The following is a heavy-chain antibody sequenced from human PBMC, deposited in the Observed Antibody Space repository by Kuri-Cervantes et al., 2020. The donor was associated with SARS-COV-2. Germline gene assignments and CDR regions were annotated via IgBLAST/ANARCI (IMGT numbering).Heavy chain of an antibody. J-gene: IGHJ5*02. V-gene: IGHV4-39*01. CDR1: GGSISSSSYY. CDR2: IYYSGST. CDR3: ARGLYDYVWGSYRYGWFDP. D-gene: IGHD3-16*02. Sequence: SETLSLTCTVSGGSISSSSYYWGWIRQPPGKGLEWIGSIYYSGSTYYNPSLKSRVTISVDTSQNQFSPKLSSVTAADTAVYYCARGLYDYVWGSYRYGWFDPWGQGTLVTVSS.